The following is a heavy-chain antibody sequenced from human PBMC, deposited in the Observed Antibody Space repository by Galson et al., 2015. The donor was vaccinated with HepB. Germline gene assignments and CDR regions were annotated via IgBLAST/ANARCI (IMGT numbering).Heavy chain of an antibody. V-gene: IGHV3-23*01. CDR3: AAGIAKKYYFDY. CDR1: GFNFGDFG. J-gene: IGHJ4*02. CDR2: ITGSSHEI. Sequence: SLRLSCAASGFNFGDFGMSWVRQAPGKGPEWVSTITGSSHEINYADSVRGRFTISRDNSKNTLFLQMSSLGAEDTAVYFCAAGIAKKYYFDYWGQGTLVTVSS. D-gene: IGHD6-13*01.